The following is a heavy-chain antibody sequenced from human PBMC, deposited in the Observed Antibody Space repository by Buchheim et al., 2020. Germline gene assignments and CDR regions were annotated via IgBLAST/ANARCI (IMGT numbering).Heavy chain of an antibody. J-gene: IGHJ4*02. Sequence: EVQLVESGGGLVEPGGSLRVSCVVSGLNFSNAWMNWVRQAPGKGLEWVGRIKRNTDGETTDFAAPVKTRFTISRDDSKNMVDLQMNSLKTEDTAMYYCTTGHCTGGRCYDYWGQGTL. V-gene: IGHV3-15*07. CDR2: IKRNTDGETT. CDR3: TTGHCTGGRCYDY. D-gene: IGHD2-15*01. CDR1: GLNFSNAW.